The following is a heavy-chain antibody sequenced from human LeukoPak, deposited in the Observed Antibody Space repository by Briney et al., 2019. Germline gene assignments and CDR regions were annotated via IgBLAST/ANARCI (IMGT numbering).Heavy chain of an antibody. Sequence: GGSLRLSCAASGFTFNNYVLTWVRQAPVKGLEWVSGISGSGDSTYYADSVKGRFTISRDNSKNTLYLQMHSLRAEDTAVYYCAKTRAGHFDYWGQGTLVTVSS. V-gene: IGHV3-23*01. CDR2: ISGSGDST. J-gene: IGHJ4*02. D-gene: IGHD1-14*01. CDR3: AKTRAGHFDY. CDR1: GFTFNNYV.